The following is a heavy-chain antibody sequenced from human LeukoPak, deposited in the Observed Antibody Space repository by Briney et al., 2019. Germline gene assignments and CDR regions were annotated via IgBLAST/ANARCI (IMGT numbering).Heavy chain of an antibody. CDR2: ISYDGSNK. V-gene: IGHV3-30*19. D-gene: IGHD6-13*01. CDR3: ARDVSSSWYGKLHYYYYGMEV. CDR1: GFTFSSYG. Sequence: GGSLRLSCAASGFTFSSYGMHWVRQAPGKGLEWVAVISYDGSNKYYADSVKGRFTISRDNSKNTLYLQMNSLRAEDTAVYYCARDVSSSWYGKLHYYYYGMEVWGQGTTVTVSS. J-gene: IGHJ6*02.